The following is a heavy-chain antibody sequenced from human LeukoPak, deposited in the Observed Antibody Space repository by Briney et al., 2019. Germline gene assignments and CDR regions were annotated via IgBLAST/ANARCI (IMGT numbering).Heavy chain of an antibody. J-gene: IGHJ6*03. Sequence: GGTLRLSCAASGFTFSSYGMSWVRQAPGKGLEWVSAISGSGGSTYYADSVKGRFTISRDNSKNTLYLQMNSLRAEDTAVYYCAKEGYCSSTSCYYAYYYMDVWGKGTTVTISS. CDR2: ISGSGGST. CDR1: GFTFSSYG. V-gene: IGHV3-23*01. CDR3: AKEGYCSSTSCYYAYYYMDV. D-gene: IGHD2-2*01.